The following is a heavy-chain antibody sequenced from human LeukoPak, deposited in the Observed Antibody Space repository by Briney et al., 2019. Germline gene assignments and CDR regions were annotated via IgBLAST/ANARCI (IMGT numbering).Heavy chain of an antibody. Sequence: GGSLRLSCATSGFSFGSYGMHWVRQAPGKGLEWVAFIRYGGSHQFYADSVRGRFTISRDNPKNTLYLQMNSLRGEDTAVYFCARDSGTWFYLQDWGQGTLVTVSS. CDR2: IRYGGSHQ. CDR1: GFSFGSYG. V-gene: IGHV3-30*02. CDR3: ARDSGTWFYLQD. J-gene: IGHJ1*01. D-gene: IGHD2/OR15-2a*01.